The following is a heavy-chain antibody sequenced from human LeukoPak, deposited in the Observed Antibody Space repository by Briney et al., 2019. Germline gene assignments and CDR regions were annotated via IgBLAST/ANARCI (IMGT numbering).Heavy chain of an antibody. J-gene: IGHJ4*02. CDR1: GGSISSYY. CDR2: IYYSGST. CDR3: ARGGTGYGY. V-gene: IGHV4-59*01. Sequence: SETLSLTCTVSGGSISSYYWSWIRQPPGKGLEWIGYIYYSGSTNYNPSLKSRVTISVDTSKNQFSLKLSSVTAADTAVYYCARGGTGYGYWGQGTLVTVSS. D-gene: IGHD6-13*01.